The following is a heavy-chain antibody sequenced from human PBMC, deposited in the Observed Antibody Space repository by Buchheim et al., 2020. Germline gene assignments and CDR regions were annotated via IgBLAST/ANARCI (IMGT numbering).Heavy chain of an antibody. CDR1: GYTFTSYSYG. V-gene: IGHV1-3*05. J-gene: IGHJ4*02. Sequence: ERKPGAAVKISCKASGYTFTSYSYGIHWVRQAPGQRLEWLGWINTGSGNTKYSPKFQDRVTCTRDSSATTAYMEVSSLGSEDTAVYYCARERAGTFYLDYWGQGTL. D-gene: IGHD1-7*01. CDR3: ARERAGTFYLDY. CDR2: INTGSGNT.